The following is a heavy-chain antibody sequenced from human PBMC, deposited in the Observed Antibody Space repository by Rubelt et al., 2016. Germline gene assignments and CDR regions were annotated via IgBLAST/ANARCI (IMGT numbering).Heavy chain of an antibody. V-gene: IGHV3-11*04. CDR3: ACLAYGDY. CDR2: ICTGSSTI. D-gene: IGHD4-17*01. Sequence: QLQLQESGPGLVKPSETLSLTCTVPGCSISSSSYYWGWIRQAPGKGLAWVSYICTGSSTIYYADSGRGRFTISRDSAKNSLYLQMNSLRAEDTAVYYCACLAYGDYWGLGTLVTVSS. CDR1: GCSISSSSYY. J-gene: IGHJ4*02.